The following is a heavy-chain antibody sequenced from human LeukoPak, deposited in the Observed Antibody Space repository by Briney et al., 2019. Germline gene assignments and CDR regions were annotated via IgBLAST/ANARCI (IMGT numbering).Heavy chain of an antibody. V-gene: IGHV1-69*05. D-gene: IGHD3-22*01. CDR3: AHLYDSSGYLDY. CDR2: IIPIFGTA. J-gene: IGHJ4*02. CDR1: GGTLSSYA. Sequence: SVKVSCKASGGTLSSYAISWVRQAPGQGLEWMGGIIPIFGTANYAQKFQGRVTITTDESTSTTYMELSSLRSEDTAVYYCAHLYDSSGYLDYWGQGTLVTVSS.